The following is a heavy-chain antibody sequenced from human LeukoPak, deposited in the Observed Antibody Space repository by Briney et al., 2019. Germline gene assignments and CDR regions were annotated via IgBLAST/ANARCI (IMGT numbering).Heavy chain of an antibody. D-gene: IGHD3-22*01. Sequence: SGGSLRLSCAASGFTFSSYEMNWVRQAPGKGLEWVSYISSSSSTIYYADSVKGRFTISRDNAKNSLYLQMNSLRAEDTAVYYCARDQERHSSGFPQGFDIWGQGTMVTVSS. CDR2: ISSSSSTI. CDR1: GFTFSSYE. J-gene: IGHJ3*02. CDR3: ARDQERHSSGFPQGFDI. V-gene: IGHV3-48*01.